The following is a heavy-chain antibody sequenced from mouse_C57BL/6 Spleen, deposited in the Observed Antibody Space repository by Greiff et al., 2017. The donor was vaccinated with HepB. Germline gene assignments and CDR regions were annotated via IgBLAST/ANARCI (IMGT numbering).Heavy chain of an antibody. Sequence: EVHLVESGGDLVKPGGSLKLSCAASGFTFSSYGMSWVRQTPDKRLEWVATISSGGSYTYYPDSVKGRFTISRDNAKNTLYLQMSSLKSEDTAMYYCASLGYDYDAFFAYWGQGTLVTVSA. CDR1: GFTFSSYG. CDR2: ISSGGSYT. V-gene: IGHV5-6*01. J-gene: IGHJ3*01. D-gene: IGHD2-4*01. CDR3: ASLGYDYDAFFAY.